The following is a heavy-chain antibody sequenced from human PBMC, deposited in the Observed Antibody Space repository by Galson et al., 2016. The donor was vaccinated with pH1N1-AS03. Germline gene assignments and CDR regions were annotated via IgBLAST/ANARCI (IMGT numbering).Heavy chain of an antibody. D-gene: IGHD6-13*01. Sequence: SLRLSCAASGFTFNDYAMHWVRQAPGKGLEWVSGISWNSEMTGYADSVRGRFNISRDNAKNSLYLEMSSLRREDTAIYFCTRAPPGGSSWIGGHFDHWGQGILVTVSS. CDR2: ISWNSEMT. V-gene: IGHV3-9*01. CDR1: GFTFNDYA. J-gene: IGHJ4*02. CDR3: TRAPPGGSSWIGGHFDH.